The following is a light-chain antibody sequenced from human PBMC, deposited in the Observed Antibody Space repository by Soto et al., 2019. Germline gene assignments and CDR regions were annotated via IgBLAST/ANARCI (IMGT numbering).Light chain of an antibody. CDR3: SSYAGSNNFV. CDR2: DVS. V-gene: IGLV2-8*01. J-gene: IGLJ1*01. CDR1: SSDVGVYNY. Sequence: QSVLTQPRSVSGSPGQSVTISCTGTSSDVGVYNYVSWYQQYPGKAPKIMIYDVSKRPSGVPDRFSGSKSGNTASLTVSGLQAEDEVDYYCSSYAGSNNFVFGTGTKVTVL.